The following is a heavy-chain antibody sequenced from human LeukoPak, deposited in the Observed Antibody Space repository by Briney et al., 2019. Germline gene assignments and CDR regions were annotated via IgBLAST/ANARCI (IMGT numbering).Heavy chain of an antibody. CDR2: ISAYNGNT. CDR1: GYTFTSYG. V-gene: IGHV1-18*01. CDR3: ARAPYYDILTGLPYYMDV. D-gene: IGHD3-9*01. J-gene: IGHJ6*03. Sequence: GASVKVSCKASGYTFTSYGISWVRQAPGQGLEWMGWISAYNGNTNYAQKLQGRVTITTDESTSTAYMELSSLRSEDTAVYYCARAPYYDILTGLPYYMDVWGKGTTVTVSS.